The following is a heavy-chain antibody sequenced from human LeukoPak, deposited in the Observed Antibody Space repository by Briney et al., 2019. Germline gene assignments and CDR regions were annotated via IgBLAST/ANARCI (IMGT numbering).Heavy chain of an antibody. Sequence: GGSLRLSCAASGFTFSSYAMSWVRQAPGKGLEWVSAISGSGGSTYYADSVKGRFTISRDNPKNTLYLQMNSLRAEDTAVYYCAKDRYYDSSGYSVFDYWGQGTLVTVSS. CDR2: ISGSGGST. D-gene: IGHD3-22*01. CDR1: GFTFSSYA. J-gene: IGHJ4*02. CDR3: AKDRYYDSSGYSVFDY. V-gene: IGHV3-23*01.